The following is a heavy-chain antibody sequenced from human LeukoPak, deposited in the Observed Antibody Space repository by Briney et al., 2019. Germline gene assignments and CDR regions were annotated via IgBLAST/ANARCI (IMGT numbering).Heavy chain of an antibody. Sequence: GGSLRLSCAASGFTFSSYWMTWVRQAPGKGLEWVANIKQDGSEKRYVDSVRGRFTISRDNAKNSLYLQMNSLRAEDTAVYYCARHPDHWFDPWGQGTLVAVSS. J-gene: IGHJ5*02. CDR1: GFTFSSYW. CDR3: ARHPDHWFDP. V-gene: IGHV3-7*01. CDR2: IKQDGSEK.